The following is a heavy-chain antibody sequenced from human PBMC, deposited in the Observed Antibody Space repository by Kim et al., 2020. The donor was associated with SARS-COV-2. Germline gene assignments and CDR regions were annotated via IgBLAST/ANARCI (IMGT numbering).Heavy chain of an antibody. D-gene: IGHD3-3*02. V-gene: IGHV4-30-4*02. Sequence: SETLSLTCTVSGGSISSGDYYWSWIRQPPGKGLEWIGYIYYSGSTYYNPSLKSRVTISVDTSKNQFSLKLSSVTAADTAVYYCARAVTPGPIFGVVIDAFDIWGRGTMVTVSS. CDR3: ARAVTPGPIFGVVIDAFDI. CDR1: GGSISSGDYY. CDR2: IYYSGST. J-gene: IGHJ3*02.